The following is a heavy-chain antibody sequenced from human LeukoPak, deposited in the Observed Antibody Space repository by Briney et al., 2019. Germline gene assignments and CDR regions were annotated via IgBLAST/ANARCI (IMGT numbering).Heavy chain of an antibody. D-gene: IGHD6-6*01. Sequence: SETLSLTCAVYGGSFSGYYWSWIRQPPGKGLEWIGEINHSGSTNYNPSLKSRVTISVDTSKNQFSLKLSSVTAADTAVYYCVGGSSSSAGWFDPWGQGTLVTVSS. V-gene: IGHV4-34*01. CDR2: INHSGST. J-gene: IGHJ5*02. CDR3: VGGSSSSAGWFDP. CDR1: GGSFSGYY.